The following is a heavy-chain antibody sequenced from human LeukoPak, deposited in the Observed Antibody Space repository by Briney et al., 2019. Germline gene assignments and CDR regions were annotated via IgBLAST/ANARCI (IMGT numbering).Heavy chain of an antibody. J-gene: IGHJ6*03. D-gene: IGHD6-25*01. Sequence: SVKVSCKASGGTFSSYAISWVRQAPGQGLEWMGGIIPIFGTANYAQKFQGRVTITTDESMSTAYMELSSLRSEDTAVYYCARGGLAAGDYYYMDVWGKGTTVTVSS. CDR2: IIPIFGTA. CDR3: ARGGLAAGDYYYMDV. V-gene: IGHV1-69*05. CDR1: GGTFSSYA.